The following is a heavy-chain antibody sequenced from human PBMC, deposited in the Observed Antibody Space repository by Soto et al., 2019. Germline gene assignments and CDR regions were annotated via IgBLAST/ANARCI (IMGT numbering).Heavy chain of an antibody. Sequence: SLRLSCAASGFTFSSYGMHWVRQAPGKGLEWVAVISYDGSNKYYADSVKGRFTISRDNSKNTLYLQMNSLRAEDTAVYYCAKGWYYDSSGYYPYGMDVWGQGTTVTVSS. D-gene: IGHD3-22*01. CDR2: ISYDGSNK. V-gene: IGHV3-30*18. J-gene: IGHJ6*02. CDR3: AKGWYYDSSGYYPYGMDV. CDR1: GFTFSSYG.